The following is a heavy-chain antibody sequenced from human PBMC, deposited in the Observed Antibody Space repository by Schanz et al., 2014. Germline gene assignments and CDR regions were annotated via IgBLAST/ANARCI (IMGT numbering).Heavy chain of an antibody. Sequence: QVQLVQSGPEVKKPGASVKVSCQASGYTLKDHAMHWVRQAPGQSLEWLGWINPANGNTHYSPRLNGRVAISSDTTASTIDLHFSSLKSDDTAVYDCDRDLIAAAESWFDPWGQGTPITVSS. CDR3: DRDLIAAAESWFDP. D-gene: IGHD6-13*01. CDR1: GYTLKDHA. V-gene: IGHV1-3*01. CDR2: INPANGNT. J-gene: IGHJ5*02.